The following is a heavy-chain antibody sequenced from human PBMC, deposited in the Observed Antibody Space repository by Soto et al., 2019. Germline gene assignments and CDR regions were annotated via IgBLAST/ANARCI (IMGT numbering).Heavy chain of an antibody. V-gene: IGHV3-74*01. D-gene: IGHD2-2*01. J-gene: IGHJ6*04. CDR2: INSDGSST. Sequence: PGGSMRLSCAASGFTFSSYAMHWVRQAPGKGLVWVSLINSDGSSTSYADSVKGRFTISRDNAKNTLYLQMNSLRAEDTAVYYCAREVPAAIYMDVWGKGTTVTVSS. CDR1: GFTFSSYA. CDR3: AREVPAAIYMDV.